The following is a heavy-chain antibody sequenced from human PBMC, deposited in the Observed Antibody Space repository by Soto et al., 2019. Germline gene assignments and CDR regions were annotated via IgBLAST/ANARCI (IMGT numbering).Heavy chain of an antibody. CDR3: ARVQMGTHYFDY. Sequence: ASVKVSCKASGYTFTSYDINWVRQATGQGLEWMGWMNPDSGNTGYAQKFQGRVTMTRNTSISTAYMELSSLSSEDTAVYYCARVQMGTHYFDYWGRGPLVPVSS. CDR1: GYTFTSYD. D-gene: IGHD7-27*01. J-gene: IGHJ4*02. CDR2: MNPDSGNT. V-gene: IGHV1-8*01.